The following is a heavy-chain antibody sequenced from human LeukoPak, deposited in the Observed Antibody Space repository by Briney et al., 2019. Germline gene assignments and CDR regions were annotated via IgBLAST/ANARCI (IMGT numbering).Heavy chain of an antibody. D-gene: IGHD3-22*01. J-gene: IGHJ4*02. CDR1: GFTFSDYY. CDR2: ISGSGGST. CDR3: AGRNYYDSSGPGF. V-gene: IGHV3-23*01. Sequence: GGSLRLSCAASGFTFSDYYMSWIRQAPGKGLEWVSGISGSGGSTYYADSVKGRFTISRDNSKNTLYLQMNSLRAEDTAVYYCAGRNYYDSSGPGFWGQGTLVTVSS.